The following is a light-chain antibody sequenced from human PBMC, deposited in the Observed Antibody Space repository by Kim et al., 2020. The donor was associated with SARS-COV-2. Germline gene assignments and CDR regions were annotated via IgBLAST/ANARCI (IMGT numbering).Light chain of an antibody. V-gene: IGKV3-15*01. CDR1: QSVSNN. CDR3: QHYNDWPPKYA. CDR2: GAS. Sequence: SPGERATLSCRASQSVSNNLAWYQQKPGQIPRLLIFGASTRATGTPARFSGSGSGTEFTLTISSLQSEDFAVYYCQHYNDWPPKYAFGQGTKLEI. J-gene: IGKJ2*01.